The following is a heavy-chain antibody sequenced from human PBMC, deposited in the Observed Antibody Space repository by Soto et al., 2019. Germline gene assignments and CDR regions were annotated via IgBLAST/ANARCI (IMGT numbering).Heavy chain of an antibody. CDR2: IYYSGST. J-gene: IGHJ5*02. CDR3: ARTDESYYDFWSGPNWFDP. V-gene: IGHV4-39*01. CDR1: GRSISSSSYY. D-gene: IGHD3-3*01. Sequence: SSETLSLTCTVSGRSISSSSYYWGWIRQPPGKGLEWIGSIYYSGSTYYNPSLKSRVTISVDTSKNQFSLKLSSVTAADTAVYYCARTDESYYDFWSGPNWFDPWGQGTLVTVSS.